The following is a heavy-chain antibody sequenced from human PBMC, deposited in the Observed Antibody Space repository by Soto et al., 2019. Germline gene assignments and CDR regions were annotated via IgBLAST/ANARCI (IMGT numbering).Heavy chain of an antibody. J-gene: IGHJ4*02. CDR1: GGSNPSDY. Sequence: SVTLSLNCTVSGGSNPSDYWRCSRQPPGKGLEWLGYIFPSLGAKYNPSLGSRGTISLDTSKNHLSLSLRSVTAADTAIYFCVRDLNGSGDYWGQGTLVTVS. D-gene: IGHD3-10*01. CDR3: VRDLNGSGDY. V-gene: IGHV4-59*01. CDR2: IFPSLGA.